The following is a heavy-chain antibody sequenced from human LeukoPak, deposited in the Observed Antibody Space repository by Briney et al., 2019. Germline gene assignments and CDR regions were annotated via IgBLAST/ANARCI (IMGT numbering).Heavy chain of an antibody. CDR3: ARDYVRGNAAFDI. V-gene: IGHV3-33*01. CDR2: IWSDGSNK. D-gene: IGHD3-16*01. J-gene: IGHJ3*02. Sequence: GGSLRLSCAASGLMFSSYGMHWVRQAPGKGLEWVAVIWSDGSNKYYADSVKGRFTISRDNSKNTLCLQMNSLRAEDTAVYYCARDYVRGNAAFDIWGQGTMVTVSS. CDR1: GLMFSSYG.